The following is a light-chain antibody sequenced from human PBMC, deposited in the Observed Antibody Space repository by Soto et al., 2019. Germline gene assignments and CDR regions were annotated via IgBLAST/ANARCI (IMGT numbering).Light chain of an antibody. CDR2: DAS. J-gene: IGKJ2*03. CDR3: QHFDDFPYS. CDR1: QDITNF. Sequence: DIQLTQSPASLSASLGDRVTMTCRASQDITNFLNWYQQRPGEAPQLVIFDASGLPAGAPSRFSGGGSGSEFYFTINGLQPEDVATYYCQHFDDFPYSFGPGTRIDIK. V-gene: IGKV1-33*01.